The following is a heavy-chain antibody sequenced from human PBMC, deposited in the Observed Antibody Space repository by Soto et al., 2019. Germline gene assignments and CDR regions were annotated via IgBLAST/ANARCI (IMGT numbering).Heavy chain of an antibody. J-gene: IGHJ3*02. D-gene: IGHD3-16*02. Sequence: QVQLVQSGAEVKKPGASVKVSCKASGYTFTSYGISWVRQAPGQGLEWMGWISAYNGNTNYAQKLQGRVIMTTDTTTSTAYMELRSLRSDDTAVYYCASNDDYIWGSYRGDAFDIWGQGTMVTVSS. CDR2: ISAYNGNT. CDR3: ASNDDYIWGSYRGDAFDI. CDR1: GYTFTSYG. V-gene: IGHV1-18*01.